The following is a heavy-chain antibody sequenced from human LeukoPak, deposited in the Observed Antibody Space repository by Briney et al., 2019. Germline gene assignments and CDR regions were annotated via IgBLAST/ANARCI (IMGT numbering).Heavy chain of an antibody. CDR3: AKDAYLIAVAGNYFEY. V-gene: IGHV3-30*18. CDR1: GFTFSSYA. J-gene: IGHJ4*02. Sequence: GGSLRLSCAASGFTFSSYAMSWVRQAPGKGLEWVAVISYDGSNKYYADSVKGRFTISRDNSKNTLYVQMDSLRPEDTAVYYCAKDAYLIAVAGNYFEYWGQGTLVTVSS. CDR2: ISYDGSNK. D-gene: IGHD6-19*01.